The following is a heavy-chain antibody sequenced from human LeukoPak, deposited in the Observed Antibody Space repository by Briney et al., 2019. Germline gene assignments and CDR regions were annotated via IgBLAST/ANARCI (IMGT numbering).Heavy chain of an antibody. Sequence: GESLKISCKGSGYSFTSYWISWMRQMPGKGLEWMGRIDPSDSYTNYSPSFQGHVTISADKPISTAYLQWSSLKASDTAMYYCARGSSLWYYYGMDVWGQGITVTVSS. J-gene: IGHJ6*02. V-gene: IGHV5-10-1*01. D-gene: IGHD3-10*01. CDR1: GYSFTSYW. CDR3: ARGSSLWYYYGMDV. CDR2: IDPSDSYT.